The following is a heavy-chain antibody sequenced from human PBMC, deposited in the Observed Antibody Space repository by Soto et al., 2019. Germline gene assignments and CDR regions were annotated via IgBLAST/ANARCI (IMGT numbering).Heavy chain of an antibody. CDR1: GFTFSSSS. J-gene: IGHJ4*02. CDR2: ISSGSSTR. D-gene: IGHD3-10*01. CDR3: AGDLRNYGSVSSG. V-gene: IGHV3-48*02. Sequence: DVQLVESGGGLVQPGGSLRLSCAASGFTFSSSSMNWVRQAPGKGLEWVSYISSGSSTRYYADSVKGRFTISRDNAKNSLYMQMNRLRDEDTAVYYWAGDLRNYGSVSSGWGQGTLVTVSS.